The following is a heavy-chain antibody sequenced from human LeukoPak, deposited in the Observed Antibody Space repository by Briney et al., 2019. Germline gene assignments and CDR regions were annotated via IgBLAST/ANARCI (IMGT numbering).Heavy chain of an antibody. V-gene: IGHV4-4*07. CDR1: GGSISSYY. CDR2: IYTSGST. Sequence: PETLSLTCTVSGGSISSYYWSWIRQPAGKGLEWIGRIYTSGSTNYNPSLKSRVTMSVDTSKNQFSLKLSSVTAADTAVYYCARGYSYGAFIDYWGQGTLVTVSS. CDR3: ARGYSYGAFIDY. D-gene: IGHD5-18*01. J-gene: IGHJ4*02.